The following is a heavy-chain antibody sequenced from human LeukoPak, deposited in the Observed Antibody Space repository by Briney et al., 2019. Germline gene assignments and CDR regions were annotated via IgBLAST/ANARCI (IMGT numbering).Heavy chain of an antibody. CDR3: ARQSGRFGDTSLDY. D-gene: IGHD3-10*01. Sequence: PSETLSLTCTVSGGSISSYYWSWIRQPPGKGLEWIGYIYYSGSTNYNPSLKSRVTISVDTSKNQFSLKLSSVTAADTAVYYCARQSGRFGDTSLDYWGQGTLVTASS. CDR2: IYYSGST. CDR1: GGSISSYY. J-gene: IGHJ4*02. V-gene: IGHV4-59*08.